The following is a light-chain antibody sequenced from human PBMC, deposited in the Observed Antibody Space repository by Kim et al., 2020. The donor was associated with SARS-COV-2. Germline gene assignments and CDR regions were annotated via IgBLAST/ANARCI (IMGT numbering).Light chain of an antibody. V-gene: IGLV1-51*01. CDR2: DNN. J-gene: IGLJ3*02. CDR3: ETWDSSLSAGL. CDR1: SSNIGNNY. Sequence: QSVLTQPPSVSAAPGQKVTISCSGSSSNIGNNYVSWYQQLPGTAPKLLIYDNNKRPSGIPDRFSGSKSGTSATLGITGLQTGDEADYYCETWDSSLSAGLFGGGTQLTVL.